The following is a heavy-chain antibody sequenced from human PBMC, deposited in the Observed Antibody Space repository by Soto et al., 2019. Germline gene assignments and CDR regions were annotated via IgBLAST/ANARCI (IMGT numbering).Heavy chain of an antibody. Sequence: GGSLRLSCAASGFTFSSYSMNWVRQAPGKGLEWVSSISSSSYIYYADSVKGRFTISRDNAKNSLYLQMNSLRAEDTAVYYCARVGLPYFYGMDVWGQGTTVTVSS. V-gene: IGHV3-21*01. J-gene: IGHJ6*02. CDR1: GFTFSSYS. CDR3: ARVGLPYFYGMDV. CDR2: ISSSSYI. D-gene: IGHD1-7*01.